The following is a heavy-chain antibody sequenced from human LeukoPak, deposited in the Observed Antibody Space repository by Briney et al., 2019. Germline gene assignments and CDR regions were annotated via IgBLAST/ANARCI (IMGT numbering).Heavy chain of an antibody. CDR1: GYTFTSYG. CDR2: ISAYNGNT. CDR3: ARDKGTDYGDYEDYYYGMHV. Sequence: ASVKVSCKASGYTFTSYGISWVRQAPGQGLEWMGWISAYNGNTNYAQKLQGRVTITTDTSTSTAYMELSSLRSDDTAVYYCARDKGTDYGDYEDYYYGMHVWGQGTTVSVPS. D-gene: IGHD4-17*01. J-gene: IGHJ6*02. V-gene: IGHV1-18*01.